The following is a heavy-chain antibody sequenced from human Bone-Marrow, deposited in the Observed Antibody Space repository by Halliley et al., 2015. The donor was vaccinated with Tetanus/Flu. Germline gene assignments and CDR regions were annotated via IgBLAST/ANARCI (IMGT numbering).Heavy chain of an antibody. CDR3: ARADYDVLTGFYGWLDV. V-gene: IGHV3-53*05. D-gene: IGHD3-9*01. Sequence: YSGGTIFYAESVKGRFTTSRDNFKDTLFLEMDILRLEDTGLYYCARADYDVLTGFYGWLDVWGQGTTVTVSS. CDR2: YSGGTI. J-gene: IGHJ6*02.